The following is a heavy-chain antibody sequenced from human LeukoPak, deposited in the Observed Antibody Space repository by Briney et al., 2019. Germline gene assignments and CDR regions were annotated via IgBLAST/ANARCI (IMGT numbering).Heavy chain of an antibody. J-gene: IGHJ3*02. CDR3: ARVSMGGHYYDSSGYYPKRHFDI. CDR1: GGSISSYY. Sequence: SETLSLTCTASGGSISSYYWSWIRQPPGKGLEWIGYIYYSGSTNYNPSLKSRVTISVDTSKNQFSLKLSSVTAADTAVYYCARVSMGGHYYDSSGYYPKRHFDIWGQGTMVTVSS. CDR2: IYYSGST. D-gene: IGHD3-22*01. V-gene: IGHV4-59*01.